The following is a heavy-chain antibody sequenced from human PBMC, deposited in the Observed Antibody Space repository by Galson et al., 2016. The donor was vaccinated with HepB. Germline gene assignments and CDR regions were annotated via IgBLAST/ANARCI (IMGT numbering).Heavy chain of an antibody. Sequence: SVKVSCKASGYSFSDYDFAWVRQVPGQGLEWMGWMNPNSGNTGYAQRLRGRIAMTRDASTNTAYMELSSLRSEDTAVYYCARAIRYELLTEYWGRGTLVTV. CDR3: ARAIRYELLTEY. J-gene: IGHJ4*02. D-gene: IGHD3-9*01. V-gene: IGHV1-8*01. CDR1: GYSFSDYD. CDR2: MNPNSGNT.